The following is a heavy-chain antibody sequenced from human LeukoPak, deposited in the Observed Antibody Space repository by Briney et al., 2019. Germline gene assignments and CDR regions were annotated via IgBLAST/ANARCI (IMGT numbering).Heavy chain of an antibody. V-gene: IGHV1-2*02. Sequence: ASVKVSCKASGYTFTSYDINWVRQATGQGLEWMGWINPNSGGTNYAQKFQGRVTMTRDTSISTAYMELSRLRSDDTAVYYCAAYYDFWSGYFDAFDIWGQGTMVTVSS. CDR3: AAYYDFWSGYFDAFDI. CDR1: GYTFTSYD. CDR2: INPNSGGT. D-gene: IGHD3-3*01. J-gene: IGHJ3*02.